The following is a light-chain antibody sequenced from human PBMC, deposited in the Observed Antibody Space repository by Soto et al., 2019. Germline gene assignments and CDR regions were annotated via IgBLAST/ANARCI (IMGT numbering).Light chain of an antibody. CDR3: QQSGDSPFT. CDR1: QTVTVNS. V-gene: IGKV3-20*01. J-gene: IGKJ3*01. CDR2: AAS. Sequence: EIVLTQSPGTLSLSPGEGATLSCRASQTVTVNSLAWYQQTPGQTPRLLIYAASTRATGIPDRFNGSGSGTDFVLTISRLEPEDFAMYYCQQSGDSPFTFGPGTKVDI.